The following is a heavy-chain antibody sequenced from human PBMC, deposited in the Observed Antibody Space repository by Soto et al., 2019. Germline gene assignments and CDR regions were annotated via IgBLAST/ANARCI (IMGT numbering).Heavy chain of an antibody. CDR1: GGSLSGYY. CDR2: ILPGGST. V-gene: IGHV4-34*12. D-gene: IGHD3-22*01. CDR3: AKPHYDSITFFSFFDY. Sequence: QVQLQRWGARLLKPSETLSLTCAVYGGSLSGYYWSWIRQPPGKGLEWIGEILPGGSTIYSPSLKSRVTISVDTSKSQFSLELTSVTAADTAVYYCAKPHYDSITFFSFFDYWGQGTLVTVSS. J-gene: IGHJ4*02.